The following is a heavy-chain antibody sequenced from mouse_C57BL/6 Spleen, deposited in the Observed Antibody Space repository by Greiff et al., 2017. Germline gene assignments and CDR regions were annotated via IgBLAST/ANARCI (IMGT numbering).Heavy chain of an antibody. J-gene: IGHJ4*01. Sequence: VQLQQSGPELVKPGASVKIPCKASGYTFTDYNMDWVKQSHGKSLEWIGDINPNNGGTIYNQKFKGKATLTVDKSSSTAYMELRSLTSEDTAVYYCVYGSSPYYAMDYWGQGTSVTVSS. CDR1: GYTFTDYN. D-gene: IGHD1-1*01. V-gene: IGHV1-18*01. CDR3: VYGSSPYYAMDY. CDR2: INPNNGGT.